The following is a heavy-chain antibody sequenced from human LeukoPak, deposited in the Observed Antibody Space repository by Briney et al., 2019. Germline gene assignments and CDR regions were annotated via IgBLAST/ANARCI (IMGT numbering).Heavy chain of an antibody. CDR2: IYHSGST. V-gene: IGHV4-38-2*02. CDR1: GYSISSGYY. Sequence: SETLSLTCIVSGYSISSGYYWVWIRQPPGKGLEWIGSIYHSGSTIYNPSLKSRVTISVDTSKNKFSLKLSSVTAADTAMYYCARDQPYMDVWGEGTTVTVSS. J-gene: IGHJ6*03. CDR3: ARDQPYMDV.